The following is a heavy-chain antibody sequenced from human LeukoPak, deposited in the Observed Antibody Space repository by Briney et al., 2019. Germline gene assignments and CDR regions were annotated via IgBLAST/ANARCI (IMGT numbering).Heavy chain of an antibody. V-gene: IGHV3-48*03. CDR1: GFTFSNYE. Sequence: GGSLRLSCAASGFTFSNYEMNWVRQAPGKGLEWVSYISDSGTTIYYADSVKGRFTISRDNAKNSLYLQMNSLRAEDTAVYYCAELGITMIGGVWGKGTTVTISS. J-gene: IGHJ6*04. D-gene: IGHD3-10*02. CDR2: ISDSGTTI. CDR3: AELGITMIGGV.